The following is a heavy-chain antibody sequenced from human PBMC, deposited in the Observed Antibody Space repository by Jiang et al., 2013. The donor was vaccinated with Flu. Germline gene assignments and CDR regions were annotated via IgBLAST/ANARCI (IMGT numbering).Heavy chain of an antibody. CDR2: IYWDDDK. CDR1: GFSLSTSGVG. J-gene: IGHJ4*02. CDR3: AHRGVGYNSGWDQAYFDY. V-gene: IGHV2-5*06. D-gene: IGHD6-19*01. Sequence: KPTQTLTLTCTFSGFSLSTSGVGVGWIRQPPGKALEWLAVIYWDDDKRYSPSLKSRITITKDTSRNQVVLTMTNMDPVDTATYYCAHRGVGYNSGWDQAYFDYWGQGTLVTVSS.